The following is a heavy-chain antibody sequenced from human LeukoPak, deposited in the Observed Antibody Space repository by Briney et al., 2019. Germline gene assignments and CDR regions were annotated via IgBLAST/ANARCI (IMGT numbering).Heavy chain of an antibody. CDR3: ARARGYFDY. Sequence: PGRSLRLSCAASGFTFSSYAMHWVRQAPGKGLEWVAVISYDGSNKYYADSVKGRFTISRDNSKNTLYLQMNSLRAEDTAVYYCARARGYFDYWGQGTPVTVSS. D-gene: IGHD3-10*01. CDR2: ISYDGSNK. J-gene: IGHJ4*02. CDR1: GFTFSSYA. V-gene: IGHV3-30-3*01.